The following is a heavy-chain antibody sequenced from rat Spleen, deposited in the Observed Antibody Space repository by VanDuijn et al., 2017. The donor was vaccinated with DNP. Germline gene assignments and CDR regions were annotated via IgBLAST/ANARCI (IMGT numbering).Heavy chain of an antibody. CDR1: GFTFSNYD. Sequence: EVHLVESGGGLVQPGRSLKLSCAASGFTFSNYDMAWVRQAPTKGLEWVASISPSGGNTFYRDSVKGRFTFSRDNAKSTLYLQMDSLRSEDTATYYCATHAHWFAYWGQGTLVTVSS. V-gene: IGHV5-25*01. J-gene: IGHJ3*01. CDR3: ATHAHWFAY. CDR2: ISPSGGNT.